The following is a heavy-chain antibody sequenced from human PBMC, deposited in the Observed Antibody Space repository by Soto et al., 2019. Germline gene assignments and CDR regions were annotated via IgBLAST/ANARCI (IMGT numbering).Heavy chain of an antibody. J-gene: IGHJ3*02. CDR1: GFTFSSYA. Sequence: GGSLRLSCAASGFTFSSYAMHWVRQASGKGLEWVGRIRSKANSYATAYAASVKGRFTISRDDSKNTAYLQMNSLKTEDTAVYYCTRQGYDSGLDAFDIWGQGTMVTVSS. V-gene: IGHV3-73*01. CDR2: IRSKANSYAT. CDR3: TRQGYDSGLDAFDI. D-gene: IGHD3-3*01.